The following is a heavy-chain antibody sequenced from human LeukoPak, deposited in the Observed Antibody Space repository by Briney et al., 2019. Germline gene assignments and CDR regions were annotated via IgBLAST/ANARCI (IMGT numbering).Heavy chain of an antibody. D-gene: IGHD2-2*01. CDR2: MNPNSGNT. CDR3: ARGPLVPAAWYYYYYYMDV. CDR1: GYTFTSYD. Sequence: GASVKVSRKASGYTFTSYDINWVRQATGQGLEWMGWMNPNSGNTGYAQKFQGRVTMTRNTSISTAYMELSSLRSEDTAVYYCARGPLVPAAWYYYYYYMDVWGKGTTVTVSS. J-gene: IGHJ6*03. V-gene: IGHV1-8*01.